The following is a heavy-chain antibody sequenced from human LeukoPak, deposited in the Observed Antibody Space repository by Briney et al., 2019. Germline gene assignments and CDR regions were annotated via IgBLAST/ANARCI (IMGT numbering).Heavy chain of an antibody. Sequence: SETLSLTCTVSGGSISSSSYYWGWIRQPPGKGLEWIGTIYYSGSTYYNPSLKSRVTISVDTSKNQCSLKLSSVTAADTAVYYCARCGEYCRRTSCSEYSQHWGKATLVTVSS. CDR3: ARCGEYCRRTSCSEYSQH. J-gene: IGHJ1*01. V-gene: IGHV4-39*01. D-gene: IGHD2-2*01. CDR2: IYYSGST. CDR1: GGSISSSSYY.